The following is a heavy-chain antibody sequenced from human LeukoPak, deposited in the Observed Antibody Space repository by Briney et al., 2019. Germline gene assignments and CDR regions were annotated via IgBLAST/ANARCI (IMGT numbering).Heavy chain of an antibody. CDR2: INPSGGST. J-gene: IGHJ4*02. Sequence: ASVKVSCKPSGYTFTTYYIHWVRQAPGQGLEWMGMINPSGGSTSFAQRFQGRVTMTGDSSTSTVSMQRSRLRPEDTAVYYCARNVGSGFGYWGQGTPVTGSS. CDR3: ARNVGSGFGY. V-gene: IGHV1-46*01. D-gene: IGHD1-1*01. CDR1: GYTFTTYY.